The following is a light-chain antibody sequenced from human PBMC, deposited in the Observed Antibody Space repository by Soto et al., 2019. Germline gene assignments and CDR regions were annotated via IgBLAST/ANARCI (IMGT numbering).Light chain of an antibody. CDR2: GAS. V-gene: IGKV3-15*01. Sequence: EIEMTQSPATLSVSPGERATLSCRASQSVNTNLAWYQQKPGQAPRLLIYGASTRAPGIPARFSGSGSGTEFTLTVSSLQSEDFAVYFCQQYGSSPITFGQGTRLDIK. CDR3: QQYGSSPIT. J-gene: IGKJ5*01. CDR1: QSVNTN.